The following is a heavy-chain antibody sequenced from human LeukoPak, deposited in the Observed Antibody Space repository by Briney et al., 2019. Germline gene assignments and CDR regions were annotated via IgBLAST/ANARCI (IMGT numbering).Heavy chain of an antibody. J-gene: IGHJ4*02. CDR2: IYYSGST. CDR3: ARVRSSGWGKGFDY. CDR1: GGPISSYY. V-gene: IGHV4-59*01. Sequence: PSETLSLTCTVSGGPISSYYWSWIRQPPGKGLEWIGYIYYSGSTNYNPSLKSRVTISVDTSKNQFSLKLSSVTAADTAVYYCARVRSSGWGKGFDYWGQGTLVTVSS. D-gene: IGHD6-19*01.